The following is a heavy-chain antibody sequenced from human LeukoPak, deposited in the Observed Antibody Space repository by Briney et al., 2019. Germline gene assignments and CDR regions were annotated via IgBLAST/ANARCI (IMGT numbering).Heavy chain of an antibody. CDR3: ARARSHSSGWNF. Sequence: SETLSLTCAVYGGSFSGYYWSWIRQPPGKGLEWIGEINHNGSTNYSPSLKSRVTISVDTSKNQFSLKLSSVTAADTAVYYCARARSHSSGWNFWGQGTLVTVSS. D-gene: IGHD6-19*01. CDR1: GGSFSGYY. V-gene: IGHV4-34*01. J-gene: IGHJ4*02. CDR2: INHNGST.